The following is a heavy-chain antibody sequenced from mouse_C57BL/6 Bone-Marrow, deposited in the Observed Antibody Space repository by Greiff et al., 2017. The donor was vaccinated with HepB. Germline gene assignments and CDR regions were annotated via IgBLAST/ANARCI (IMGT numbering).Heavy chain of an antibody. D-gene: IGHD1-3*01. V-gene: IGHV3-6*01. J-gene: IGHJ3*01. Sequence: DVKLLESGPGLVKPSQSLSLTCSVTGYSITSGYYWNWIRQFPGNKLEWMGYISYDGSNNYNPSLKNRISITRDTSKNQFFLKLNSVTTEDTATYYCAREGIYQPGGFAYWGQGTLVTVSA. CDR2: ISYDGSN. CDR1: GYSITSGYY. CDR3: AREGIYQPGGFAY.